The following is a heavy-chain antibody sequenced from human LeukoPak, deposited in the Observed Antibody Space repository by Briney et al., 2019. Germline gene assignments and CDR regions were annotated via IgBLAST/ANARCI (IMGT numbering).Heavy chain of an antibody. Sequence: SETLSLTCNVSGGSISGYHWSWIRQPPGKGLEWIGYIYHSGSTYYSPSLKSRVTISVDRSKNQFSLKLSSVTAADTAVYYCAREYCSSTSCYPADYWGQGTLVTVSS. D-gene: IGHD2-2*01. V-gene: IGHV4-59*12. CDR3: AREYCSSTSCYPADY. CDR1: GGSISGYH. J-gene: IGHJ4*02. CDR2: IYHSGST.